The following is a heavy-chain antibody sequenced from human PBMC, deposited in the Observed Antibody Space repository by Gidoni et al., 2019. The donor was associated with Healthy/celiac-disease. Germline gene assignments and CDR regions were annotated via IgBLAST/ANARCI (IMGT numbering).Heavy chain of an antibody. J-gene: IGHJ5*02. CDR1: GGSFSGYY. D-gene: IGHD3-10*01. V-gene: IGHV4-34*01. Sequence: QVQLQQWGAGLLKPSETLSLTCAVYGGSFSGYYWSWIRQPPGKGLEWIGEINHSGSTNYNPSLKSRVTISVDTSKNQFSLKLSSVTAADTAVYYCARGPKILWFGEDRKKVLRSRFDPWGQGTLVTVSS. CDR3: ARGPKILWFGEDRKKVLRSRFDP. CDR2: INHSGST.